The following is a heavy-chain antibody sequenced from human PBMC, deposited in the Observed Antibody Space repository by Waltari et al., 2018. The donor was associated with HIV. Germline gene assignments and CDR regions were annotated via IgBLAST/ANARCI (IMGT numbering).Heavy chain of an antibody. Sequence: EVRLVESGGGLVKPGGSLRLSCAASGLTLNYAWMTWVSRAPGKRLEGVGRSKSVAAGGTTDYAAPVQGRFTMSRDDSKNTLYLQMNSLKTEDTAVYYCATEFYRNGYNFWGQGTLVTVSS. CDR3: ATEFYRNGYNF. D-gene: IGHD5-18*01. V-gene: IGHV3-15*01. CDR1: GLTLNYAW. CDR2: SKSVAAGGTT. J-gene: IGHJ4*02.